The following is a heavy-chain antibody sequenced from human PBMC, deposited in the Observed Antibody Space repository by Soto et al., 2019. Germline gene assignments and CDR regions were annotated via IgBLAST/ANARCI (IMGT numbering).Heavy chain of an antibody. J-gene: IGHJ6*02. D-gene: IGHD6-19*01. CDR1: GFTFSSYG. Sequence: QVQLVESGGGVVQPGRSLRLSCAASGFTFSSYGMHWVRQAPGKGLEWVAVISYDGSNKYYADSVKGRFTISRDNSKNTLYLQMNSLRAEDTAVYYCAKDLSQWLASYGMDVWGQGTTVTVSS. V-gene: IGHV3-30*18. CDR3: AKDLSQWLASYGMDV. CDR2: ISYDGSNK.